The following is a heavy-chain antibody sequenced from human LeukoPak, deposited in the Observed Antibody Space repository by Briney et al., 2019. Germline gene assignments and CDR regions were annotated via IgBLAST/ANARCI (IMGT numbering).Heavy chain of an antibody. D-gene: IGHD6-25*01. Sequence: GGSPRLSCAASGFTFSSYGIHWVRQAPGKGLEWVAVISYDGSNKYYADSVKGRFTISRDNSKNTLYLQMNSLRAEDTAVYYCAKDYGSDYYGMDVWGQGTTVTVSS. J-gene: IGHJ6*02. CDR2: ISYDGSNK. CDR3: AKDYGSDYYGMDV. CDR1: GFTFSSYG. V-gene: IGHV3-30*18.